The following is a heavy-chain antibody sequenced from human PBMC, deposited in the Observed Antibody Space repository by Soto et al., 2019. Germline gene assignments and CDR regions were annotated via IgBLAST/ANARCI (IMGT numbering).Heavy chain of an antibody. CDR1: GYTFTIYY. CDR3: ARVWGDDIVVVPAATDVNPIYFDY. Sequence: ASVKVSCKASGYTFTIYYMHWVRQAPGQGLEWMGIINPSGGSTSYAQKFQGRVTMTRDTSTSTAYMELSSLRSEDTAVYYCARVWGDDIVVVPAATDVNPIYFDYWGQGTLVTVSS. D-gene: IGHD2-2*01. V-gene: IGHV1-46*01. CDR2: INPSGGST. J-gene: IGHJ4*02.